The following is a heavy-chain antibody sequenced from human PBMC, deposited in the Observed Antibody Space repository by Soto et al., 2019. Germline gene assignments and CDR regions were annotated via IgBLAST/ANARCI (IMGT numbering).Heavy chain of an antibody. D-gene: IGHD5-12*01. CDR2: ISYDGINK. V-gene: IGHV3-30*18. Sequence: GGSLRLSCAASGFCFCSTGMHLVGDAQGKGLDWVVVISYDGINKFYADSVKGRFTISRDNSKNTLYLKMNSLRAEDTAVYYCAKDVGVATTKGAELDYWGQGTLVTVSS. CDR3: AKDVGVATTKGAELDY. CDR1: GFCFCSTG. J-gene: IGHJ4*02.